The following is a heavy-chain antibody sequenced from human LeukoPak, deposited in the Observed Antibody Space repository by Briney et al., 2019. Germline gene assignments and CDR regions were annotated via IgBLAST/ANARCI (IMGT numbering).Heavy chain of an antibody. Sequence: GGSLRLSCAASGFTFSSYSMNWVRQAPGKGLEWVSYISSSSSTIYYADSVKGRFTISRDNAKNSLYLQMNSLRAEDTAVYYCAREPSLVRWLRRDNDHSFDYWGQGTLVTVSS. J-gene: IGHJ4*02. D-gene: IGHD5-12*01. CDR2: ISSSSSTI. CDR1: GFTFSSYS. V-gene: IGHV3-48*04. CDR3: AREPSLVRWLRRDNDHSFDY.